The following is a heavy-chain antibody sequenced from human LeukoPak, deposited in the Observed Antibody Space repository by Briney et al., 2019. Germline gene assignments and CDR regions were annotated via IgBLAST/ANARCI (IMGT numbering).Heavy chain of an antibody. J-gene: IGHJ5*02. CDR2: INPNSGGT. CDR1: GYTFTGYH. D-gene: IGHD3-22*01. Sequence: ASVKVSCKASGYTFTGYHMHWVRQAPGQGLEWMGWINPNSGGTNYAQKFQGRVTMTRDTSISTAYMELSRLRSDDTAVYYCARDYYDSSGYYHNWFDPWGQGTLVTVSS. V-gene: IGHV1-2*02. CDR3: ARDYYDSSGYYHNWFDP.